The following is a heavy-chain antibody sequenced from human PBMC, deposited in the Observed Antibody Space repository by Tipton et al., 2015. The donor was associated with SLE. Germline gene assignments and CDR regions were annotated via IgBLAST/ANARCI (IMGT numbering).Heavy chain of an antibody. D-gene: IGHD1-14*01. CDR1: GFTFSSYA. Sequence: SLRLSCAASGFTFSSYAMSWVRQAPGNGLEWVSAISGSGGSTYYADSVKGRFTISRDNSKNTLYLQMNSLRAADTAMYYCARNVRGFDPWGQGTLVTVSS. V-gene: IGHV3-23*01. CDR3: ARNVRGFDP. CDR2: ISGSGGST. J-gene: IGHJ5*01.